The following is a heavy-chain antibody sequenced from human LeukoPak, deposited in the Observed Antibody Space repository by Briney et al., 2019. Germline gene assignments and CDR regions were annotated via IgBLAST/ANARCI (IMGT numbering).Heavy chain of an antibody. V-gene: IGHV3-11*01. J-gene: IGHJ4*02. CDR3: ARGVGEPSYYFDS. D-gene: IGHD3-10*01. CDR2: ISNDGTTI. Sequence: PGGSLTVYPADSSLTVNDYYMSCIRQIPGKGLEWVSCISNDGTTIYYADSVKGRFTISRDNAKNSLYLQMSSLRADDTAVYYCARGVGEPSYYFDSWGQGTIVAVSS. CDR1: SLTVNDYY.